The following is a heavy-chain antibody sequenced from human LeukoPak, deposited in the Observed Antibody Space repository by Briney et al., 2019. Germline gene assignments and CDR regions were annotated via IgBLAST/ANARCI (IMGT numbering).Heavy chain of an antibody. V-gene: IGHV1-8*01. CDR2: MNPNSGDT. D-gene: IGHD3-22*01. J-gene: IGHJ4*02. CDR1: GYTFTNYD. Sequence: GASVKVSCKASGYTFTNYDLPWVRQATGQGLEWMGWMNPNSGDTGYAQKFQGRLTMTRDTSISTAYMELSSLRSEDTAVYYCARGFAGYDTSDYAFSYYWGQGTLVTVSS. CDR3: ARGFAGYDTSDYAFSYY.